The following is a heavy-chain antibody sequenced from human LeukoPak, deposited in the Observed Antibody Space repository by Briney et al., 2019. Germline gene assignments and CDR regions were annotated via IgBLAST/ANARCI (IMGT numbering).Heavy chain of an antibody. V-gene: IGHV4-61*01. J-gene: IGHJ2*01. CDR2: IYYSGST. CDR3: ARVLHYYDSSGYYSALRCFDL. D-gene: IGHD3-22*01. Sequence: TSSETLSLTCTVSGGSVSSGSYYWSWIRQPPGKGLEWIGYIYYSGSTNYNPSLKSRVTISVDTSKNQFSLKLSSVTAADTAVYYCARVLHYYDSSGYYSALRCFDLWGRGTLVTVSS. CDR1: GGSVSSGSYY.